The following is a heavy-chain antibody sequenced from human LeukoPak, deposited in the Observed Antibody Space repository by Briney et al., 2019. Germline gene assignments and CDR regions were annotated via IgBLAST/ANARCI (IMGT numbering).Heavy chain of an antibody. V-gene: IGHV1-69*13. J-gene: IGHJ6*03. CDR2: IIPIFGTA. Sequence: GASVKVSCKASGGTFSSYAISWVRQAPGQGLEWMGGIIPIFGTANYAQKFQGRVTITADESTSTAYMELSSLRSEDTAVYYCARVAAMVKTLYYMDVGDKGTTVTVSS. D-gene: IGHD5-18*01. CDR1: GGTFSSYA. CDR3: ARVAAMVKTLYYMDV.